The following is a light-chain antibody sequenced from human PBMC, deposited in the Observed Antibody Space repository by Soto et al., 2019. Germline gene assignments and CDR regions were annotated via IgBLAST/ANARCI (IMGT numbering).Light chain of an antibody. J-gene: IGKJ4*01. CDR3: QQYHSYPLT. CDR2: AAA. CDR1: QGISNH. V-gene: IGKV1-16*02. Sequence: DIQMTQSPSSLSASVGDTVTITCRASQGISNHLAWFQHKPGKAPKALIHAAASLQSGVSSKVSGSGFGTDFTLTITSLQPDDSATYYCQQYHSYPLTFAGGTKVEIK.